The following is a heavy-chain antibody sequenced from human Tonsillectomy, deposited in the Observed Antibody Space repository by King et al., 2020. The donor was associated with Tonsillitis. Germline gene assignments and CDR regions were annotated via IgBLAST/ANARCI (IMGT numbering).Heavy chain of an antibody. J-gene: IGHJ4*02. CDR3: ARGPSAISGVIITPPTFFDY. Sequence: HVQLQQWGAGLLKPSETLSLTCAVYGGSFSDYSWSWIRQPPGKGLEWIGEINHRGSTNYNPSLKSRLTISVDTSKNQFSLKLSSVTAADTAVYYCARGPSAISGVIITPPTFFDYWGLGTLVTVSS. V-gene: IGHV4-34*01. CDR2: INHRGST. D-gene: IGHD3-3*01. CDR1: GGSFSDYS.